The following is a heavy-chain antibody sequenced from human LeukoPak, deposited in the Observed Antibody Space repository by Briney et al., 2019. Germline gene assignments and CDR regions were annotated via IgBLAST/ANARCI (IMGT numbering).Heavy chain of an antibody. Sequence: ASVKVSCKASGYTFTSYGISWVRQAPGQGLEWMGWISAYNGNTNYAQKLQGRVTMTTDTSTSTAYMELRSLRSDDTAVYYCARDRFLEWFDDAFDIWGQGTMVTVSS. J-gene: IGHJ3*02. CDR2: ISAYNGNT. CDR3: ARDRFLEWFDDAFDI. CDR1: GYTFTSYG. D-gene: IGHD3-3*01. V-gene: IGHV1-18*01.